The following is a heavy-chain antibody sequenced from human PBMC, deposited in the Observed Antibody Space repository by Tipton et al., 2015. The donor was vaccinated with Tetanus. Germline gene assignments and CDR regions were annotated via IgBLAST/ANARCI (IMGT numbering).Heavy chain of an antibody. D-gene: IGHD2-21*01. CDR3: AREEEYTPGPVIDY. CDR2: ISSIRGNQ. J-gene: IGHJ4*02. Sequence: SLRLSCEVSGFNXXVYGXXWVXXXPGXXLEWGSVISSIRGNQHYADSVKGRFTXSRDRXKNTLHLQMXTLRAEDPAVYYCAREEEYTPGPVIDYWGPGTXVIVSS. CDR1: GFNXXVYG. V-gene: IGHV3-33*05.